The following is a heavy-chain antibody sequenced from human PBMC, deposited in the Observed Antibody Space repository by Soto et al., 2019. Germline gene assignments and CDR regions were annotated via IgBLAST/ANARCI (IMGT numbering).Heavy chain of an antibody. CDR1: GFTLTNNG. CDR2: IWYDGSNK. Sequence: GGSLRLSCVVSGFTLTNNGMHWVRQAPGQGLEWVAVIWYDGSNKYYADSVKGRFTISRDNSKNTLYLQMNSLRAEDTAVYYCARDYDFWSGPTGIDPWGQGTLVTVSS. CDR3: ARDYDFWSGPTGIDP. V-gene: IGHV3-33*08. J-gene: IGHJ5*02. D-gene: IGHD3-3*01.